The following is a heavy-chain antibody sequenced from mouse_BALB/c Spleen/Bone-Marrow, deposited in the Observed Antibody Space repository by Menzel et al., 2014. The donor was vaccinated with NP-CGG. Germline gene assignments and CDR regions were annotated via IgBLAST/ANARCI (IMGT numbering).Heavy chain of an antibody. CDR2: IYPGDGST. CDR3: ARSGDSSGYGFAY. V-gene: IGHV1S56*01. D-gene: IGHD3-2*01. Sequence: VQVVESGPELVKPGALVKISCKASGHTFTSYDINWVKQRPGRGLEWIGWIYPGDGSTKYNEKFKGKATLTADKSSSTAYMQLSSPTSENSAVYFCARSGDSSGYGFAYWGQGTLVTVSA. J-gene: IGHJ3*01. CDR1: GHTFTSYD.